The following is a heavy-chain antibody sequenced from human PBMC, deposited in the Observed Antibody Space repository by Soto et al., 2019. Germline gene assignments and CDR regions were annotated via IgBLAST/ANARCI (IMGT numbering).Heavy chain of an antibody. CDR1: GFTFSSYW. CDR2: IKQDGSAK. Sequence: GGSLRLSCAASGFTFSSYWMSWVRQAPGKGLEWVANIKQDGSAKYYVDSVKGRFTIYRDNAKNSLYLQMNSLRAEDTAIYYCARVPLREDYLITFDYWGRGTLVTVSS. J-gene: IGHJ4*02. D-gene: IGHD3-22*01. CDR3: ARVPLREDYLITFDY. V-gene: IGHV3-7*01.